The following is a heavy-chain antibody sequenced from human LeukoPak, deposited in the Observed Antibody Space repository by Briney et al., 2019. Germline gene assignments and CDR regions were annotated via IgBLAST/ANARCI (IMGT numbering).Heavy chain of an antibody. J-gene: IGHJ6*02. CDR1: GGSISSYY. CDR2: IYYSGST. D-gene: IGHD2-8*01. V-gene: IGHV4-59*01. CDR3: ARSLRYCTNGVCYHYYYGMDV. Sequence: KASETLSLTCTVSGGSISSYYWSWIRQPPGKGLEWIGYIYYSGSTNYNPSLKSRVTISVDTSKNQFSLKLSSVTAADTAVYYCARSLRYCTNGVCYHYYYGMDVWGQGTTVTVSS.